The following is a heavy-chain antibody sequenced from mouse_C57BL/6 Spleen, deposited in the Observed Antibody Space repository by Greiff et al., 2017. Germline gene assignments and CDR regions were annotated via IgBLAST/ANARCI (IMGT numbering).Heavy chain of an antibody. CDR3: ARWVYDGYLYYAMDY. CDR1: GYTFTDYN. D-gene: IGHD2-3*01. V-gene: IGHV1-18*01. Sequence: VQLKQSGPELVKPGASVKIPCKASGYTFTDYNMDWVKQSHGKSLEWIGDINPNNGGTIYNQKFKGKATLTVDKSSSTAYMELRSLTSEDTAVXYCARWVYDGYLYYAMDYWGQGTSVTVSS. J-gene: IGHJ4*01. CDR2: INPNNGGT.